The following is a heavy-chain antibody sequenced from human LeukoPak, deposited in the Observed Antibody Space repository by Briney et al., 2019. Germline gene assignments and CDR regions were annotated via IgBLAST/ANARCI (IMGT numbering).Heavy chain of an antibody. V-gene: IGHV4-34*01. CDR1: GGSFSGYY. J-gene: IGHJ4*02. CDR2: IYYSGST. D-gene: IGHD1-26*01. CDR3: ARDRTLVGGIDY. Sequence: SETLSLTCAVYGGSFSGYYWSWIRQPPGEGLEWIGSIYYSGSTYYNSSLQSRVTISVDTSKNQFSLKLTSVTAADTAVYYCARDRTLVGGIDYWGQGTLVTVSS.